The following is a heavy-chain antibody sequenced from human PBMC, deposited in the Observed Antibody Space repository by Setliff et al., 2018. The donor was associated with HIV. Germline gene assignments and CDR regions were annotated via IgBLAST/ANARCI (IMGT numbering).Heavy chain of an antibody. J-gene: IGHJ3*02. CDR3: ARDCLPRAMAGFDI. CDR1: GFTFSDYW. CDR2: IKQDGSEK. D-gene: IGHD6-19*01. V-gene: IGHV3-7*01. Sequence: PGGSLRLSCVASGFTFSDYWMTWFRQASGKGLQWVANIKQDGSEKKYVDSVQGRFTISRDNAKNSLYLQMNSLRAEDMAVYYCARDCLPRAMAGFDIWGQGTMVTVSS.